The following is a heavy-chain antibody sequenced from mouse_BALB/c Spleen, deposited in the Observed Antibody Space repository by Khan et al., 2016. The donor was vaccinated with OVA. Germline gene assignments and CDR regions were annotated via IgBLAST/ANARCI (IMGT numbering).Heavy chain of an antibody. CDR2: TNPTNGRT. J-gene: IGHJ2*01. CDR1: GYTFTSYW. V-gene: IGHV1S81*02. Sequence: QVQLQQSGAELVKAGASVKMSCKASGYTFTSYWMHWVKQRLGQGLEWFAETNPTNGRTYYHEKFKSKATLTVDKSSSTAYMLLSGPTFEDSAVYYCERIKKIVATYFDYWGQGTTLTVSS. CDR3: ERIKKIVATYFDY. D-gene: IGHD1-1*01.